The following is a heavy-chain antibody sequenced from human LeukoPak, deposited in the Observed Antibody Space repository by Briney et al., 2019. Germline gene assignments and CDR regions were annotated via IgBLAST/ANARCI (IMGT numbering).Heavy chain of an antibody. Sequence: SETLSLTCAVSGGFISSGNWWGWFRRPPGKGLEWIGEIHHSVGTNYNPSLKSRVAISMDKSKNQFPLDVTSVTAADTAMYYCARKGPATIADYWGRGTLVTVSS. CDR2: IHHSVGT. J-gene: IGHJ4*02. CDR1: GGFISSGNW. CDR3: ARKGPATIADY. D-gene: IGHD4-11*01. V-gene: IGHV4-4*02.